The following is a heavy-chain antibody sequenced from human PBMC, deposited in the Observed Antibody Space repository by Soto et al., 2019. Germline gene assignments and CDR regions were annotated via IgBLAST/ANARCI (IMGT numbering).Heavy chain of an antibody. CDR1: GDSVSSNSAA. CDR3: ARDKRLGIAVAGTPHDDVFDI. Sequence: PSQTLSLTCAISGDSVSSNSAAWNWIRQSPSRGLEWLGRTYYKSKWYNDYAVSVKSRITINPDTSKNQFSLQLNSVTPEDTAVYYCARDKRLGIAVAGTPHDDVFDIWGQGTIVTVSS. J-gene: IGHJ3*02. CDR2: TYYKSKWYN. D-gene: IGHD6-13*01. V-gene: IGHV6-1*01.